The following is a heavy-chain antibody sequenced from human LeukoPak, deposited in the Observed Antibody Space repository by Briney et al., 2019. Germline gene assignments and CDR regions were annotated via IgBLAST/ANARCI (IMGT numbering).Heavy chain of an antibody. J-gene: IGHJ5*02. D-gene: IGHD6-13*01. Sequence: SETLSLTCTVSGGSISTSSYYWGWVRQPPGKGLEWIGNIFYGGSTYYSPSLKSRVTISLDTSRNQFSLKLNSVTAADTAVYYCASKPPLVSWFDPWGQGTLVTVSS. CDR1: GGSISTSSYY. V-gene: IGHV4-39*07. CDR3: ASKPPLVSWFDP. CDR2: IFYGGST.